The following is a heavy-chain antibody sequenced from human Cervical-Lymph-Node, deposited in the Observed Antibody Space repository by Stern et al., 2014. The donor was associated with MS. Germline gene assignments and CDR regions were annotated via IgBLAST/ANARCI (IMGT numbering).Heavy chain of an antibody. J-gene: IGHJ4*02. CDR3: ARQPDYSDFLDF. CDR1: GYNFIDHA. CDR2: IHGGPGTT. Sequence: VQLVESGAEVKKPGASMTISCKTSGYNFIDHAIHWVRQAPGQRLEWMVWIHGGPGTTKYSQKFQGIVSFTRDKAAIAADMDLSSLSPDDTAVYYCARQPDYSDFLDFWGQGTLVTVSS. D-gene: IGHD4-11*01. V-gene: IGHV1-3*01.